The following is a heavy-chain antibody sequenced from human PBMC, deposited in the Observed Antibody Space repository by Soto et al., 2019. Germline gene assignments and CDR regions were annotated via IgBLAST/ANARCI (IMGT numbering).Heavy chain of an antibody. CDR2: INPNSGGT. CDR3: ARGHCSSTSCQKPYGMDV. Sequence: QVQLVQSGAEVKKPGASVKVSCKASGYTFTGYYMHWVRQAPGQGLEWMGWINPNSGGTNYAQKFQGWVTMPRDTYISTAYMELSRLRSDDKAVYYCARGHCSSTSCQKPYGMDVWGQGTTVTVSS. CDR1: GYTFTGYY. D-gene: IGHD2-2*01. J-gene: IGHJ6*02. V-gene: IGHV1-2*04.